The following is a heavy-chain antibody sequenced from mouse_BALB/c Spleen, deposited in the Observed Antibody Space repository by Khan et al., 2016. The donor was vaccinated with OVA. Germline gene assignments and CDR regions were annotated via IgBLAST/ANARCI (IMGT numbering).Heavy chain of an antibody. D-gene: IGHD1-2*01. V-gene: IGHV5-6*01. CDR1: GFTFSSYG. CDR2: ISSGGHYN. J-gene: IGHJ4*01. Sequence: EVQLVESGGDLVKPGGSLKLSCAASGFTFSSYGMSWVRQTPDKRLEWVATISSGGHYNYFPDSVRGRFTISRDNAKNTLYLQMSSLKSEDTAMYYCARTITTANVDYYAMDYWGQGTSVTVSS. CDR3: ARTITTANVDYYAMDY.